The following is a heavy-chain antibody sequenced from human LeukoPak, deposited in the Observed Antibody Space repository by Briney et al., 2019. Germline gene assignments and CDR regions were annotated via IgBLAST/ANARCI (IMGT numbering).Heavy chain of an antibody. J-gene: IGHJ6*02. CDR2: ISSSSSYI. Sequence: GGSLRLSCAASGFTFSSYSMNWVRQAPGKGLEWVSSISSSSSYIYYADSVKGRFTISRDNAKNSLYLQMNSLRAEDTALYYCAKDKYSSGPWYYYYGMDVWGQGTTVTVSS. CDR1: GFTFSSYS. V-gene: IGHV3-21*04. D-gene: IGHD6-19*01. CDR3: AKDKYSSGPWYYYYGMDV.